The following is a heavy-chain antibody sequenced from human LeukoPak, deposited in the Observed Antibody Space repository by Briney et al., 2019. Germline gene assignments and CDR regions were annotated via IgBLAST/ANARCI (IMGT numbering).Heavy chain of an antibody. CDR1: GFTFTSYG. CDR2: ISAYNGNT. Sequence: GGSLRLSCAASGFTFTSYGISWVRQAPGQGLEWMGWISAYNGNTNYAQKLQGRVTMTTDTSTSTAYMELRSLRSDDTAVYYCARKRSSGYFDYWGQGTLVTVSS. D-gene: IGHD3-22*01. CDR3: ARKRSSGYFDY. J-gene: IGHJ4*02. V-gene: IGHV1-18*01.